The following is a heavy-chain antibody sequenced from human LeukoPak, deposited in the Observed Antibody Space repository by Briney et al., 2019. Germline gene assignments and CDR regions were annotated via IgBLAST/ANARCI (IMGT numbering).Heavy chain of an antibody. Sequence: SETLSLTCTVSGGSISSYYWSWIRQPPGKGLEWIGYIYYSGSTNYNPSLKSRVTISVDTSKNQFSLKLSSVTAADTAVYYCARDRGYDYVWGSYRYTGSDYFDYWGQGTLDTVSS. D-gene: IGHD3-16*02. J-gene: IGHJ4*02. CDR1: GGSISSYY. CDR2: IYYSGST. CDR3: ARDRGYDYVWGSYRYTGSDYFDY. V-gene: IGHV4-59*01.